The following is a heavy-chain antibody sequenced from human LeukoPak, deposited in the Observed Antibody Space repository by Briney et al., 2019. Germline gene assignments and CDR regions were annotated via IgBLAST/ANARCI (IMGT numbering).Heavy chain of an antibody. Sequence: GGSLRLSCAASGFTFSSYGMHWVRQAAGKGLEWVAVISYDGSNKYYADSVKGRFTISRDNSKDTLYLQMNSLRAEDTAVYYCAKSEVSGITMVRGVYHWGQGTLVTVSS. D-gene: IGHD3-10*01. V-gene: IGHV3-30*18. J-gene: IGHJ5*02. CDR3: AKSEVSGITMVRGVYH. CDR1: GFTFSSYG. CDR2: ISYDGSNK.